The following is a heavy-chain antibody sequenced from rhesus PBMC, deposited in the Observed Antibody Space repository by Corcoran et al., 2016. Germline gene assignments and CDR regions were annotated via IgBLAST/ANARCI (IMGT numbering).Heavy chain of an antibody. CDR2: ISGSGGST. CDR1: GGFISSNY. D-gene: IGHD6-25*01. J-gene: IGHJ4*01. V-gene: IGHV4-173*01. CDR3: ARDIAAAVHFDY. Sequence: QLQLQESGPGLVKPSETRSLTCAVSGGFISSNYWSWTRQPPGKGLEWIGRISGSGGSTDYNPSLKSRVTISTDTSKNQFSLKLSSVTAADTAVYYCARDIAAAVHFDYWGQGVLVTVSS.